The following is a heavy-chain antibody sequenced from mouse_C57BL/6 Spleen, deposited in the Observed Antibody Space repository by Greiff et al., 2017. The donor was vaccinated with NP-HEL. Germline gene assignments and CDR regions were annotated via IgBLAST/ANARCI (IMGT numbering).Heavy chain of an antibody. J-gene: IGHJ2*01. CDR2: IYPGSGNT. CDR3: ANLDSFDY. V-gene: IGHV1-76*01. CDR1: GYTFTDYY. Sequence: VQLQQSGAELVRPGASVKLSCKASGYTFTDYYINWVKQRPGQGLEWIARIYPGSGNTYYIEKFKGKATLTAEKSSSTTCMQLSSLTSEDSAVYFCANLDSFDYWGQGTPLTVSS.